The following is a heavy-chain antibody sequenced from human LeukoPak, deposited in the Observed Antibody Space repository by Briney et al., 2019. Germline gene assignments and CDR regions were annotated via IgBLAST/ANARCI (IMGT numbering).Heavy chain of an antibody. J-gene: IGHJ4*02. D-gene: IGHD3-3*01. CDR3: ATESVTIFGVGTYFDY. CDR1: GYTFDDYG. Sequence: PGRSLRLSCAASGYTFDDYGMGWVHQAPGKGLEWVSGINWNGGSTGYADSVKGRFTISRDNAKNSLYLQMNSLRAEDTALYYCATESVTIFGVGTYFDYWGQGTLVTVSS. V-gene: IGHV3-20*04. CDR2: INWNGGST.